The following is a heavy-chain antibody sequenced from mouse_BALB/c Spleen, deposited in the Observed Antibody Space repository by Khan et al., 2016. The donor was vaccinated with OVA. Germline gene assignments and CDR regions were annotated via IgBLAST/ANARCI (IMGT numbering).Heavy chain of an antibody. V-gene: IGHV5-6*01. D-gene: IGHD1-1*01. CDR2: INTGGAYT. CDR1: GFTFSTYG. J-gene: IGHJ3*01. Sequence: EVQLVESGGDFVRPGGSLKLSCAASGFTFSTYGMSWVRQTPDKRLEWVATINTGGAYTYYPDSVKGRFTISRDNAKNTLYLQLSSLKSEETAINYCARLAYYYNSEGFAYWGQGTLVTVSA. CDR3: ARLAYYYNSEGFAY.